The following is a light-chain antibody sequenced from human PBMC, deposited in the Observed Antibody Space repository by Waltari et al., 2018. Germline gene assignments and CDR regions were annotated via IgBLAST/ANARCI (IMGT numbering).Light chain of an antibody. V-gene: IGKV3-20*01. CDR1: QTVSSNY. Sequence: ELLLTQSPGTLSLSPGERATLSCRASQTVSSNYLAWYQHKPGQAPRLLIHGASSRATGIPDRFSAGGSGTDFTLTISRLEPEDFAVYYCQQYGSSPQPFGGGTKVEIK. CDR3: QQYGSSPQP. CDR2: GAS. J-gene: IGKJ4*01.